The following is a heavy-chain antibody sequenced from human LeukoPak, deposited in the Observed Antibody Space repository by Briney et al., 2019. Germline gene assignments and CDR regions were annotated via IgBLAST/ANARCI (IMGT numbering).Heavy chain of an antibody. CDR3: ARSAYYYDSSGYPYFDY. CDR1: GGTFSSYA. Sequence: SVKVSCKASGGTFSSYAISWVRQAPGQGLEWMGGIFHIFGTANYAQKFQGRVTITADESTSTAYMELSSLRSEDTAVYYCARSAYYYDSSGYPYFDYWGQGTLVTVSS. CDR2: IFHIFGTA. J-gene: IGHJ4*02. D-gene: IGHD3-22*01. V-gene: IGHV1-69*01.